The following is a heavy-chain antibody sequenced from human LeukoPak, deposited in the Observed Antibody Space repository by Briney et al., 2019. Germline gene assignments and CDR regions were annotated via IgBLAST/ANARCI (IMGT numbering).Heavy chain of an antibody. D-gene: IGHD4-11*01. CDR1: GYSFSTYG. CDR3: ARAGTTVTAEDV. Sequence: ASVKVSCKASGYSFSTYGITWVRQAPGQGLEWVGWISAYNGNTNYAQKFQGRVTITADKSTSTAYMELSSLRSEDTAVYYCARAGTTVTAEDVWGEGTTVTVSS. J-gene: IGHJ6*04. V-gene: IGHV1-18*01. CDR2: ISAYNGNT.